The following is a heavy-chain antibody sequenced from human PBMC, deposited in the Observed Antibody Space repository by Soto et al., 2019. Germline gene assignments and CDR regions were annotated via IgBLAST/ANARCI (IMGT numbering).Heavy chain of an antibody. J-gene: IGHJ6*02. CDR1: GYTFTSYY. Sequence: VASVKVSCKASGYTFTSYYMHWVRQAPGQGLEWMGIINPSGGSTSYAQKFQGRVTMTRDTSTSTVYMELSSLRSEDTAVYYCARVGRSKRFLDRLRGYYYGMDVWGQGTTVTVSS. CDR2: INPSGGST. CDR3: ARVGRSKRFLDRLRGYYYGMDV. V-gene: IGHV1-46*01. D-gene: IGHD3-3*01.